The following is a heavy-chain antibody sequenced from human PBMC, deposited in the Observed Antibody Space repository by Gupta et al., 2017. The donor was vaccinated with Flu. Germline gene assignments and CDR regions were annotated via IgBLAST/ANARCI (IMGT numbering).Heavy chain of an antibody. CDR1: GFTFGSYA. CDR3: AKEGWIGPYSSSWYGGS. V-gene: IGHV3-23*01. Sequence: EVQLLESGGGLVQPGGSLRLSCAASGFTFGSYAMSWVRQAPGKGLEWVSAISGSGGSTYYADSVKGRFTISRDNSKNTLYLQMNSLRAEDTAVYYCAKEGWIGPYSSSWYGGSWGQGTLVTVSS. CDR2: ISGSGGST. J-gene: IGHJ4*02. D-gene: IGHD6-13*01.